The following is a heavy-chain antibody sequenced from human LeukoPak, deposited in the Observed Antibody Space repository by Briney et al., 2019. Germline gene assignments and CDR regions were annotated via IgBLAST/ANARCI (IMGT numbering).Heavy chain of an antibody. V-gene: IGHV3-7*01. CDR3: ATDRGWRTSGYYLYYFEY. Sequence: PGGSLRLSCAASGFVFRNYFMSWVRQAPGKGLEWVASIKHDGSEKYYVDSVRGRFTISRDNTMNSLYLQMSSLRAEDTAVYYCATDRGWRTSGYYLYYFEYWGQGTLVTYSS. CDR1: GFVFRNYF. D-gene: IGHD3-3*01. CDR2: IKHDGSEK. J-gene: IGHJ4*02.